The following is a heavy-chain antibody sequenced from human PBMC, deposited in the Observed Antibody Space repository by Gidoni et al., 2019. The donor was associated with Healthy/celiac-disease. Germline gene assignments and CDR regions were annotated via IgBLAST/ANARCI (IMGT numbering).Heavy chain of an antibody. CDR1: GFTFRSYS. D-gene: IGHD4-4*01. V-gene: IGHV3-48*01. Sequence: EVQLVESGGGLVQPGGSLRLSWAASGFTFRSYSMNWVRQAPGKGLGWVSYISSSSSTIYYADSVKGRFTISRDNAKNSLYLQMNSLRAEDTAVYYCARLNREDYSNYVLGYWGQGTLVTVSS. CDR2: ISSSSSTI. CDR3: ARLNREDYSNYVLGY. J-gene: IGHJ4*02.